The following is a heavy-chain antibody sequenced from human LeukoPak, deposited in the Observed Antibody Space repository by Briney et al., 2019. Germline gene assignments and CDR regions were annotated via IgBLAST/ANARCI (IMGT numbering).Heavy chain of an antibody. CDR3: AKDPSPLYCSSTSCSPYGMDV. D-gene: IGHD2-2*01. CDR1: GFTFSSYA. CDR2: ISYGGSNK. V-gene: IGHV3-30*18. Sequence: RSLRLSCAASGFTFSSYAMHWVRQAPGKGLEWVAVISYGGSNKYYADSVKGRFTISRDNSKNTLYLQMNSLRAEDTAVYYCAKDPSPLYCSSTSCSPYGMDVWGKGTTVTVSS. J-gene: IGHJ6*04.